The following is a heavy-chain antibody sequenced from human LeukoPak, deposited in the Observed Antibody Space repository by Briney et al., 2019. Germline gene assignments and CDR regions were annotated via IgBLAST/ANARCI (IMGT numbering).Heavy chain of an antibody. D-gene: IGHD3-10*01. CDR1: GYGFTSYG. CDR3: ARGGRDGMDV. J-gene: IGHJ6*02. Sequence: ASVKVSCKASGYGFTSYGFTWVRRAPGQGLEWMGWVSAYDGSTNYAQKIRGRVTMTTDASKNTVYMELRSLRFDDTAVYYCARGGRDGMDVWGQGTTVTVSS. V-gene: IGHV1-18*01. CDR2: VSAYDGST.